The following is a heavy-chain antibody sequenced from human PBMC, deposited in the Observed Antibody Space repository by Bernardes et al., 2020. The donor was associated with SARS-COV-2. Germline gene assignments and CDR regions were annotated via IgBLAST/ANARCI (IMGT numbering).Heavy chain of an antibody. CDR3: ARGAYSLDRSGPRSVFDI. V-gene: IGHV3-35*01. CDR1: GFTFSNSD. J-gene: IGHJ3*02. D-gene: IGHD3-22*01. CDR2: VSWNGSRT. Sequence: GGSLRLSCAASGFTFSNSDMNWVHQAPGKGLEWVSGVSWNGSRTHYADSVKGRFIISRDNSRNTLYLQTNSLSADDTAVYYCARGAYSLDRSGPRSVFDIWGQATMVTVSS.